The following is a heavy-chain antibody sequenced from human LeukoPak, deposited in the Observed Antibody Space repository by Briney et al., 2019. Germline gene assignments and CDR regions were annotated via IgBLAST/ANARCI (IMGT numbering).Heavy chain of an antibody. Sequence: SVKVSCKASGGTFSSYAISWVRQAPGQGLEWMGRIIPILGIANYAQKFQGRVAITADKSTSTAYMELSSLRSEDTAVYYCAREGHCSSTSCYTLNWFDPWGQGTLVTVSS. CDR2: IIPILGIA. CDR1: GGTFSSYA. D-gene: IGHD2-2*02. J-gene: IGHJ5*02. V-gene: IGHV1-69*04. CDR3: AREGHCSSTSCYTLNWFDP.